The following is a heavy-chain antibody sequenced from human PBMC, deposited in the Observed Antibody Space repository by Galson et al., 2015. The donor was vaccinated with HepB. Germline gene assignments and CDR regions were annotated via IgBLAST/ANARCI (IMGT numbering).Heavy chain of an antibody. CDR3: AREFGESFYYYYYMDV. CDR1: GDTLSNYA. CDR2: FIPILAIA. Sequence: SGDTLSNYAISWVRQAPGQGLEWMGRFIPILAIANYAHKFQGRLTITVDKSTSTAYMDLSSLRSEDTAVYYCAREFGESFYYYYYMDVWGKGTTVTVSS. J-gene: IGHJ6*03. V-gene: IGHV1-69*04. D-gene: IGHD3-10*01.